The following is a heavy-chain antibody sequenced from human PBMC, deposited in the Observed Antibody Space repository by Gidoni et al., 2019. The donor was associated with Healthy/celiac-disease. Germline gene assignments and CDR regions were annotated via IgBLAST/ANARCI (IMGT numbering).Heavy chain of an antibody. V-gene: IGHV4-34*01. D-gene: IGHD2-2*01. CDR3: ARGGGIVVVPAAIAFDI. J-gene: IGHJ3*02. CDR2: INHSGST. Sequence: QVQLQQWGAGLLKPSETLSLTCAVYGGSFSGYYWSWLRQPPGKGLEWIGEINHSGSTNYNPSLKSRVTISVDTSKNQFSLKLSSVTAADTAVYYCARGGGIVVVPAAIAFDIWGQGTMVTVSS. CDR1: GGSFSGYY.